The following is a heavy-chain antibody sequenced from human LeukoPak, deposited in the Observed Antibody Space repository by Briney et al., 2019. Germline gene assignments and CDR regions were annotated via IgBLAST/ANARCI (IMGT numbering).Heavy chain of an antibody. CDR1: GYTFTSYY. CDR2: INPSGGST. Sequence: ASVKVSCKASGYTFTSYYMHWVRQAPGQGLEWMGIINPSGGSTSYAQKLQGRVTMTRDMSTSTVYMELSSLRSEDTAVYYCAVGYCSGGSCYGFDYWGQGTLVTVSS. J-gene: IGHJ4*02. D-gene: IGHD2-15*01. V-gene: IGHV1-46*01. CDR3: AVGYCSGGSCYGFDY.